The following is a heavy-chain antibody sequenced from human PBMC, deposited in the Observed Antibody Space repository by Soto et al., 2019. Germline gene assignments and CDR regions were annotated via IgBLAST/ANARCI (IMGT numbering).Heavy chain of an antibody. D-gene: IGHD6-13*01. CDR1: GGTFSSYA. Sequence: QVQLVQSGAEVKPGSSVKVSCKASGGTFSSYAISWVRQAPGQGLEWMGGIIPIFGTANYAQKFQGRVTITADESTSTAYMELSSLRSEDTAVYYCAARIRNSSSWYYFDYWGQGTLVTVSS. J-gene: IGHJ4*02. V-gene: IGHV1-69*01. CDR3: AARIRNSSSWYYFDY. CDR2: IIPIFGTA.